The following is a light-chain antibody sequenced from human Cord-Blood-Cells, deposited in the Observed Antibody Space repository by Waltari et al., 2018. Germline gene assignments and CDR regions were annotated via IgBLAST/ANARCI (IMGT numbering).Light chain of an antibody. V-gene: IGKV1-39*01. CDR2: AAS. CDR1: QSISSN. Sequence: DIQMTQSPSSLSASVGDRVTITCRASQSISSNLNWYQQKPGKAPKLLSYAASSVQSGVPARFSGSGSGTDFTFTISRLQPEDFAPYYCQQSYSTPYTCGQGTKLEIK. J-gene: IGKJ2*01. CDR3: QQSYSTPYT.